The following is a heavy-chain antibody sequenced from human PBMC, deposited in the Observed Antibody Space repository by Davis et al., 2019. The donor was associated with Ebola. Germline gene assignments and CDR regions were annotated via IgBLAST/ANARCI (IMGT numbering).Heavy chain of an antibody. J-gene: IGHJ5*02. V-gene: IGHV4-34*01. CDR2: INHSGST. CDR3: ARASFDVRRDHYVWGFYYFDL. CDR1: GGSFSGYY. D-gene: IGHD3-3*01. Sequence: SETLSLTCAVYGGSFSGYYWSWIRQPPGKGLEWIGEINHSGSTNYNPSLKSRLTTSVDMSMHQLSLDLSAVSAADTAVYYCARASFDVRRDHYVWGFYYFDLWGQGIRVTVSS.